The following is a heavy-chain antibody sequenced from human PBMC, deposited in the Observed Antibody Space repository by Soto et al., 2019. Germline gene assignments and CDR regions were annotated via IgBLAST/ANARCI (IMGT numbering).Heavy chain of an antibody. CDR2: TYYRSKWYN. CDR3: ARDGGYCSSTSCYRGAFDY. CDR1: GDSVSSNSAA. J-gene: IGHJ4*02. D-gene: IGHD2-2*02. V-gene: IGHV6-1*01. Sequence: SQTLSLTCAISGDSVSSNSAAWNWIRQSPSRGLEWLGRTYYRSKWYNDYAVSVKSRITINPDTSKNQFSLRLNSVTPEDTAVYYCARDGGYCSSTSCYRGAFDYWGQGTLVTVSS.